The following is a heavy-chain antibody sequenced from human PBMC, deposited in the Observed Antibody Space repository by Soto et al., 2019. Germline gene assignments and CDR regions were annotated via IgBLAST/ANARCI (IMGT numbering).Heavy chain of an antibody. Sequence: PSETLSLTCTVSGGSIGSGGFYWSWIRQHPGKGLEWIGHIFHSGDAYYNPSLKSRPKISMDRSKNQLSLTMISVTAADTAAYFCAAGSGGVGTFAYWGQG. CDR3: AAGSGGVGTFAY. D-gene: IGHD3-10*01. V-gene: IGHV4-31*03. J-gene: IGHJ4*02. CDR2: IFHSGDA. CDR1: GGSIGSGGFY.